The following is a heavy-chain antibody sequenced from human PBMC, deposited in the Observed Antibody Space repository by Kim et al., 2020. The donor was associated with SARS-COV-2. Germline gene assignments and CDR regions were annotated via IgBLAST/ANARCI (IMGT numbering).Heavy chain of an antibody. D-gene: IGHD4-4*01. Sequence: GGSLRLSCAASGFTFSTYWMHWVRQAPGEGLEWVSRIDGDVGSTSYADSVKGRFTISTDNAKSTLYLQMNSLRAEDTPVYYCTRDPDYSKGTSFVYWGQG. CDR1: GFTFSTYW. V-gene: IGHV3-74*01. J-gene: IGHJ4*02. CDR3: TRDPDYSKGTSFVY. CDR2: IDGDVGST.